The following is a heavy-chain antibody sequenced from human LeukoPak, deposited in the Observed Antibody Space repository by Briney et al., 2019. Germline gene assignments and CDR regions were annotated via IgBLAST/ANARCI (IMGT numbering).Heavy chain of an antibody. CDR2: IYYSGST. D-gene: IGHD4-17*01. V-gene: IGHV4-59*08. CDR3: ARQRTTVTTASAFDI. J-gene: IGHJ3*02. Sequence: SETLSLTCTVSGGSISSYYWSWIRQPPGKGLEWIGYIYYSGSTNYNPSLKSRVTISVDTSKNQFPLKLSSVTAADTAVYYCARQRTTVTTASAFDIWGQGTMVTVSS. CDR1: GGSISSYY.